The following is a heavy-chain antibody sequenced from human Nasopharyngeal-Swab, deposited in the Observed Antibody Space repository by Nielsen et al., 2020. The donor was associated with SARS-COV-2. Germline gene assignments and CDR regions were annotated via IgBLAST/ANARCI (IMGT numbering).Heavy chain of an antibody. CDR1: GYTFTSYG. Sequence: ASVKVSCKASGYTFTSYGISWVRQAPGQGLEWMGWISAYNGNTNYAQKLQGRVTMTTDTSTSTAYMELRSLRSDDTAVYYCARLYCGGDCSYYYYYGMAVWGQGPTVTVSS. J-gene: IGHJ6*02. CDR2: ISAYNGNT. V-gene: IGHV1-18*01. D-gene: IGHD2-21*02. CDR3: ARLYCGGDCSYYYYYGMAV.